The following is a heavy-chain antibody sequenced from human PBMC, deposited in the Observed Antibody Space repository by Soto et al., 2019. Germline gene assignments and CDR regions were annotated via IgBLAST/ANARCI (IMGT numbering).Heavy chain of an antibody. D-gene: IGHD2-15*01. J-gene: IGHJ1*01. V-gene: IGHV4-59*01. CDR1: GGSISSYY. CDR3: ARDHPPYCKGDRCYSAVNFQL. CDR2: IHYSGTT. Sequence: SETLSLTCTVSGGSISSYYWTWIRQPPGKGLEWIGYIHYSGTTNYNPSLKSRVTISVDTSENQFSLKLTSVTAADTAVYYCARDHPPYCKGDRCYSAVNFQLWGQGTLGTISS.